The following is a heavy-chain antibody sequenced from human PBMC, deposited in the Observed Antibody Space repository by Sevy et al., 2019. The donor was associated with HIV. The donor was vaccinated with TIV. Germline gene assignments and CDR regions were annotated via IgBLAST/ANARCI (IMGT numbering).Heavy chain of an antibody. J-gene: IGHJ6*02. V-gene: IGHV3-30*04. CDR2: ISYDGSNK. D-gene: IGHD5-12*01. CDR3: ARDLNSGYANYYSDGMDV. Sequence: GGSLRLSCAASGFTFINHAMHWVRQAPGKGLEWVTVISYDGSNKYYADSVKGRFTISRDTSKSTVYLQMDSLRAEDTAVYYCARDLNSGYANYYSDGMDVWGQGTTVTVSS. CDR1: GFTFINHA.